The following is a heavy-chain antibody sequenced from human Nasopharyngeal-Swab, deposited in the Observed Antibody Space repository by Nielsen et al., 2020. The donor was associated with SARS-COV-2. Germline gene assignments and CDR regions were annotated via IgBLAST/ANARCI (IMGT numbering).Heavy chain of an antibody. CDR3: ARDRDYAGAFDI. CDR1: GFTFSSYW. D-gene: IGHD2-2*01. CDR2: IKQDGSEK. Sequence: GESLKISCAASGFTFSSYWMSWVRQAPGKGLEWVANIKQDGSEKYYVDSVKGRFTISRDNAKSSLYLQMNSLRAEDTAVYYCARDRDYAGAFDIWGQGTMVTVSS. V-gene: IGHV3-7*01. J-gene: IGHJ3*02.